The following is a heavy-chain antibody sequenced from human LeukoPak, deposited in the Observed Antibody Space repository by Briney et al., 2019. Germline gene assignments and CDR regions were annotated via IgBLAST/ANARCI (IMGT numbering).Heavy chain of an antibody. CDR3: ASGGYGGYDSPIYYYYMDV. Sequence: GGSLRLSCAASGFTFSDYYMSWIRQAPGKGLEWVSYISSSGSTIYYADSVKGRFTISRDNAKNSLYLQMNSLRAEDTAVYYCASGGYGGYDSPIYYYYMDVWGKGTTVTVSS. V-gene: IGHV3-11*04. CDR1: GFTFSDYY. J-gene: IGHJ6*03. CDR2: ISSSGSTI. D-gene: IGHD5-12*01.